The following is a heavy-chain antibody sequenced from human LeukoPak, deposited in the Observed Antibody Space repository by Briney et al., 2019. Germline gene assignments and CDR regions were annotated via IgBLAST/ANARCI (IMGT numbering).Heavy chain of an antibody. CDR1: GGTFSSYA. Sequence: SVKVSCKASGGTFSSYAISWVRQAPGQGLEWTGGIIPIFGTANYAQKFQGRVTITADESTSTAYMELSSLRSEDTAVYYCATYFDRMPHYFDYWGQGTLVTVSS. J-gene: IGHJ4*02. CDR3: ATYFDRMPHYFDY. CDR2: IIPIFGTA. D-gene: IGHD3-9*01. V-gene: IGHV1-69*13.